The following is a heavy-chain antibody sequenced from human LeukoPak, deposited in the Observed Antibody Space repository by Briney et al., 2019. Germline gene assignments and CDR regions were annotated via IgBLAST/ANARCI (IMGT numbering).Heavy chain of an antibody. J-gene: IGHJ3*02. CDR3: AAIVGASSPLNAFDI. CDR1: GYTFTSYY. V-gene: IGHV1-46*01. D-gene: IGHD1-26*01. Sequence: ASVKVSCKASGYTFTSYYMHWVRQAPGRGLEWMGIINPSGGSTSYAQKFQGRVTMTRDTSTSTVYMELSSLRSEDTAVYYCAAIVGASSPLNAFDIWGQGTMVTVSS. CDR2: INPSGGST.